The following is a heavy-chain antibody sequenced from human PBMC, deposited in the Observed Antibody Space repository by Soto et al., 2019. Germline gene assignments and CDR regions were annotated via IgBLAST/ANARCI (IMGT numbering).Heavy chain of an antibody. V-gene: IGHV3-15*07. Sequence: EVPLVESGGGLVQPGGSLRLSCAASGFPFSNAWMNWVRQAPGKGLEWVGRIKSKTDGGTTDYAAPVKGRFTISRDDSEDTRNLQMNGRKTDYTSVNYATPEFDCYDSGGYYYATGYWGEGAMVIVSS. D-gene: IGHD3-22*01. CDR1: GFPFSNAW. CDR2: IKSKTDGGTT. J-gene: IGHJ4*02. CDR3: TPEFDCYDSGGYYYATGY.